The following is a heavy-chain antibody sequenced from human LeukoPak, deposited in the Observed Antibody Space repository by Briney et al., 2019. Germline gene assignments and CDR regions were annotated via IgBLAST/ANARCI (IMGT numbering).Heavy chain of an antibody. CDR1: GYTFTNHD. CDR2: MNPKSGNT. CDR3: ARGVNSQGTAMVLFDS. V-gene: IGHV1-8*01. Sequence: ASVKVSCKASGYTFTNHDINWGRQASGQGLEWMGWMNPKSGNTGYLQKFQGRVTMTRDTSTSTAFMELSKLTSEGTAVYYCARGVNSQGTAMVLFDSWGQGSLVIVSA. J-gene: IGHJ4*02. D-gene: IGHD5-18*01.